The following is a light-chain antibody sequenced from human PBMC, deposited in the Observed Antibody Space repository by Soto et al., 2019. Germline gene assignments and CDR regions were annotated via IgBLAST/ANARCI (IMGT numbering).Light chain of an antibody. Sequence: DIQLTHSPSVLSASVGDRVTITCRASQDISAYLAWYQQRPGKAPKLLIYAASTLQSGVPSRFSGSGSGTEFTLTISSLQPEDFATYSCHQLNSYPLTFGGGTKVDI. CDR3: HQLNSYPLT. V-gene: IGKV1-9*01. CDR1: QDISAY. CDR2: AAS. J-gene: IGKJ4*01.